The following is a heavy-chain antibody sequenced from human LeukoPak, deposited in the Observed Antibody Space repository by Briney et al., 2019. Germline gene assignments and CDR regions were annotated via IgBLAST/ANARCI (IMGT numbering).Heavy chain of an antibody. CDR2: INPSGGST. J-gene: IGHJ5*02. CDR1: GYTFTSYY. Sequence: ASVKVSCKASGYTFTSYYMHWVRQAPGQGLEWMGIINPSGGSTSYAQKFQGRVTMTRDTSTSTVYMELSSLRSEDTAVYYCARDRDYYGSGSLGFDPWGQGTLVTVSS. V-gene: IGHV1-46*01. D-gene: IGHD3-10*01. CDR3: ARDRDYYGSGSLGFDP.